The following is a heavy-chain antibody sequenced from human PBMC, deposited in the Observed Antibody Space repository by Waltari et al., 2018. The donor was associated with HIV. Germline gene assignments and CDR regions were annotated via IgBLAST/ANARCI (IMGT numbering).Heavy chain of an antibody. V-gene: IGHV4-59*01. Sequence: QVQLQESGPGLVKPSETLSLTCTVSGGSISSYYWTWIRQPPGKGLEWIGYIYYSGSTNYNPSRKSRVTISVDTSKNQFSLKLSSVTAADTAVYYCARDRGYYGSGKGFDPWGQGTLVTVSS. CDR1: GGSISSYY. CDR3: ARDRGYYGSGKGFDP. CDR2: IYYSGST. J-gene: IGHJ5*02. D-gene: IGHD3-10*01.